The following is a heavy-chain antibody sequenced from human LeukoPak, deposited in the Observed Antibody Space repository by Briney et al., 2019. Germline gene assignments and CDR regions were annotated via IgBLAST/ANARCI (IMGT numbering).Heavy chain of an antibody. CDR2: VYSSGST. V-gene: IGHV4-4*07. CDR3: ARGPLSGY. J-gene: IGHJ4*02. D-gene: IGHD3-16*02. Sequence: SGTLSLTCTVSGGSIRSYYWSWIRQPAGKGLEWIGRVYSSGSTDYNPSLKSRVTMSVDTSKNQFSLKVTSVTAADTAVYYCARGPLSGYWGQGTLVTVSS. CDR1: GGSIRSYY.